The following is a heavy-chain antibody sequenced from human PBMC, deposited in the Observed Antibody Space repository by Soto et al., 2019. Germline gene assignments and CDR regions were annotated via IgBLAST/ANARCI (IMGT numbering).Heavy chain of an antibody. CDR2: ISYDGSNT. J-gene: IGHJ4*02. D-gene: IGHD1-26*01. CDR3: AKEGGLSGSYDISSSYYFDY. Sequence: QVQLVESGGGVVQPGRSLRLSCVASGFTFSSYGMHWVRQAPGKGLEWVAIISYDGSNTYYADSVKGRFTISRDNSKNTLYLHTNRLRAEDTSVYYCAKEGGLSGSYDISSSYYFDYWGQGTLVTVSS. V-gene: IGHV3-30*18. CDR1: GFTFSSYG.